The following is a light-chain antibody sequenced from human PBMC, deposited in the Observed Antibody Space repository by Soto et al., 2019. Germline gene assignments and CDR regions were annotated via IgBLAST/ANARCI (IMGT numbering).Light chain of an antibody. J-gene: IGKJ2*01. CDR1: PGISIF. CDR3: QKYNTAPYT. V-gene: IGKV1-27*01. CDR2: GAS. Sequence: DIQMTQSPSSLSASVGDRVSITCRASPGISIFLAWYQHKPGTVPKLLIYGASTLHSGVPSRFSGSGSGTDFTLTISSLQPEDVATYCCQKYNTAPYTFGQGTRLEIK.